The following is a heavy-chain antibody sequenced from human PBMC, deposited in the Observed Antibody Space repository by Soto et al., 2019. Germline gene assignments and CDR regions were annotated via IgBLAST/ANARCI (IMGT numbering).Heavy chain of an antibody. D-gene: IGHD5-18*01. CDR1: GCAISSGDW. V-gene: IGHV4-28*01. CDR2: IYYSGTT. Sequence: PSETLCLTGAVSGCAISSGDWWGWIRQPPGKGLEWIGYIYYSGTTYYNPSLKSRVTMSVDTSKNQFSLKLSSVTAADTAVYYCAGWIQLQQYYYYGMDVWGQGTTVT. CDR3: AGWIQLQQYYYYGMDV. J-gene: IGHJ6*02.